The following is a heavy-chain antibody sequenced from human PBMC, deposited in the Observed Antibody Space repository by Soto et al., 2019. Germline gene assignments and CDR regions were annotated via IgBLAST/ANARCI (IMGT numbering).Heavy chain of an antibody. CDR1: GGSISIGGYY. D-gene: IGHD3-22*01. CDR3: AGQGNYYDSSGSWGWFDP. V-gene: IGHV4-31*03. CDR2: IYYSGST. J-gene: IGHJ5*02. Sequence: SETLSLTCTVSGGSISIGGYYWSLILQHPGKGLEWIGYIYYSGSTYYNPSLKSRVTISVDTSKNQFSLKLSSVTAADTAVYYCAGQGNYYDSSGSWGWFDPWGQGTLVTVSS.